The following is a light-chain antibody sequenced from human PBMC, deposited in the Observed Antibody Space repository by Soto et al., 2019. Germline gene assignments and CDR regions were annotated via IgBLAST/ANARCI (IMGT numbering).Light chain of an antibody. V-gene: IGLV2-18*02. CDR3: NSYSSSTSLPYV. Sequence: QSVLTQPPSVSGSPGQSVTISCTGTSSDVGSYNRVSWYQQPPGTAPKVMIYEVSNRPSGVPDRFSGSESGNTASLTISALQAEDEADYFCNSYSSSTSLPYVFGTGTKVTVL. CDR2: EVS. CDR1: SSDVGSYNR. J-gene: IGLJ1*01.